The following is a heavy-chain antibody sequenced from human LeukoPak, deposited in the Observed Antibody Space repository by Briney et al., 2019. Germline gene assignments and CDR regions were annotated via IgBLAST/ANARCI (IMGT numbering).Heavy chain of an antibody. V-gene: IGHV1-18*01. Sequence: ASVKVSCKASRYTFTSDGISWVRQAPGQGLEWMGWISAYNGNTNYAQKLQGRVTMTTDTSTRTAYMELSSLRSEDTAVYYCARDQNRMTTVTTFAFDIWGQGTMVTVSS. J-gene: IGHJ3*02. CDR3: ARDQNRMTTVTTFAFDI. CDR2: ISAYNGNT. D-gene: IGHD4-17*01. CDR1: RYTFTSDG.